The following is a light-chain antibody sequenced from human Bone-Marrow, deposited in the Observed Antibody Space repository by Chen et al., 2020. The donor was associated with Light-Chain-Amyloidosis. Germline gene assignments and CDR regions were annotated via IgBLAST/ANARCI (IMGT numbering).Light chain of an antibody. J-gene: IGKJ4*01. V-gene: IGKV3-20*01. CDR3: QQYGTSPLT. CDR2: GST. CDR1: QTISSNY. Sequence: IVLTQYPGTLSLSPGEGANLSCRASQTISSNYLTWYQQKFGQAPRRLIYGSTSRATGIPDMFTGSVSGTDFTLTINRLEPEDFAMYYCQQYGTSPLTFCGGTKVEI.